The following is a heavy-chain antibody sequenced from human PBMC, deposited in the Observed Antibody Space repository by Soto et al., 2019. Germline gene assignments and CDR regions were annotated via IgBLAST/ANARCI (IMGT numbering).Heavy chain of an antibody. D-gene: IGHD3-22*01. J-gene: IGHJ3*02. CDR2: IYYSGST. Sequence: NPAETLSLTCTVSGGSISSGGYYWSWIRQPAGKGLEWIGYIYYSGSTYYNPALNSRVTISVDTSKNQFSLKLSSVTAADWAVYYCARARGYYDSSGEIWGQGTMVTVSS. CDR1: GGSISSGGYY. V-gene: IGHV4-30-4*01. CDR3: ARARGYYDSSGEI.